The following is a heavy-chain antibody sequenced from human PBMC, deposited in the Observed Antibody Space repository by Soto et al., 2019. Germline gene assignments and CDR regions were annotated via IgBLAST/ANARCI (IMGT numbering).Heavy chain of an antibody. V-gene: IGHV1-69*13. CDR3: ARRVLDYGDYVGYYGMDV. J-gene: IGHJ6*02. Sequence: SVKVSCKASGGTFSSYAISWVRQAPGQGLEWMGGIIPIFGTANYAQKFQGRVTITADESTSTAYMELSSLRSEDTAVYYCARRVLDYGDYVGYYGMDVWGQGTTVTVSS. D-gene: IGHD4-17*01. CDR1: GGTFSSYA. CDR2: IIPIFGTA.